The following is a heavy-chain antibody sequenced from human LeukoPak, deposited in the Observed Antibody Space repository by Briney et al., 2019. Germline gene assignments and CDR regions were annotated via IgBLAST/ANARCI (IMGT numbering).Heavy chain of an antibody. J-gene: IGHJ4*02. CDR2: ISGSGGST. D-gene: IGHD5-18*01. Sequence: GGSLRLSCAASGFTFSSYAMSWVRQAPGKGREGVSAISGSGGSTYYADSVKGRFTISRDNSKNTLYLQMNSLRAEDTAVYYCAKERMWIQLWLFDYWGQGTLVTVSS. V-gene: IGHV3-23*01. CDR1: GFTFSSYA. CDR3: AKERMWIQLWLFDY.